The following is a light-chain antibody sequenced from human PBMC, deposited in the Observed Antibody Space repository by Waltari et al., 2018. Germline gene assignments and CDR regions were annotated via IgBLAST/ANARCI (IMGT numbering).Light chain of an antibody. J-gene: IGLJ3*02. Sequence: QSDLTPPASVSGSPGPSITISCTGTSRDIGSVSWYQQHQGMAPKLLIYDGTKRPSGLSNRFSGSKSGNTASLTISGLQAEDDTDYYCCSFAGGSSWVFGGGTKVTVL. CDR2: DGT. CDR1: SRDIGS. V-gene: IGLV2-23*01. CDR3: CSFAGGSSWV.